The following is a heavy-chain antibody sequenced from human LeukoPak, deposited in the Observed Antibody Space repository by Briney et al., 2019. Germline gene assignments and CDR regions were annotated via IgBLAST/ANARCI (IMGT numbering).Heavy chain of an antibody. CDR3: ARVGGWYRYFFDY. D-gene: IGHD6-19*01. CDR2: ITPSDGST. Sequence: ASVKVSCKASGYTFTNYHMHWVRQAPGQGLEWMGMITPSDGSTNYAQKFQGRVTMTRDKSTSTVYMELSSLRSEDTAVYYCARVGGWYRYFFDYWGQGTLLTVSS. CDR1: GYTFTNYH. V-gene: IGHV1-46*01. J-gene: IGHJ4*02.